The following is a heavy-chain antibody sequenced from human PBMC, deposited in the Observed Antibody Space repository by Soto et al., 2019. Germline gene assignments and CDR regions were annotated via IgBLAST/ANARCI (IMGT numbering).Heavy chain of an antibody. D-gene: IGHD3-10*01. CDR2: IYPGDSDT. CDR1: GYSFTSYW. J-gene: IGHJ5*02. Sequence: GESLKISCKGSGYSFTSYWIGWVRQMPGKGLEWMGIIYPGDSDTRYSPSFQGQVTISADKSISTAYLQWSSLKASDTAMYYCARHLHGGITMVRGVIITEHNWFDPWGQGTLVTV. CDR3: ARHLHGGITMVRGVIITEHNWFDP. V-gene: IGHV5-51*01.